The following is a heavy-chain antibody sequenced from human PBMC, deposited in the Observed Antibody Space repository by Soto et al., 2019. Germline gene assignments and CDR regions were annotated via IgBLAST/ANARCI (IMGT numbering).Heavy chain of an antibody. D-gene: IGHD3-16*01. V-gene: IGHV3-53*01. CDR3: TRGAGNRWVYEYGMDV. CDR2: IHRGGTT. Sequence: EVQLVESGGGLIQPGGSLRLSCAASGFTVSSNFMTWVRQAPGKGLEWVSNIHRGGTTYYADAVRGRFSVSRDNSKNALFLQMNSLRVEDTAVYFCTRGAGNRWVYEYGMDVWGQGTAVTVSS. CDR1: GFTVSSNF. J-gene: IGHJ6*02.